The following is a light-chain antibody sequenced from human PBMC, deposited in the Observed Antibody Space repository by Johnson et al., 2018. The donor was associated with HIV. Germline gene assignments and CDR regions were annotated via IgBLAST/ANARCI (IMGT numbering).Light chain of an antibody. J-gene: IGLJ1*01. CDR3: VTWDNSLSAYV. CDR2: ESN. CDR1: SSNIGDNY. Sequence: QSVLTQPPSVSAAPGQKVSISCSGSSSNIGDNYVSWYQQLPGTAPKLLIYESNKRPSEIPDRFSGSKSGTSATLGITGLQTGDEADYYCVTWDNSLSAYVFGTGTTVTVL. V-gene: IGLV1-51*02.